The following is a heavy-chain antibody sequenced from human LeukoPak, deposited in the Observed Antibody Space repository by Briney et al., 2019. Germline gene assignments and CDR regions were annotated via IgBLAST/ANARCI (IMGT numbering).Heavy chain of an antibody. CDR1: GFTLSGFS. V-gene: IGHV3-48*01. J-gene: IGHJ4*02. Sequence: GGSLRLSCTASGFTLSGFSMHWVRQAPGKGLEWLSYISTSSRSTYYADSVKGRFTISRDNAKNTLFLDMHSLRPGDSAVYYCARSAVRGIACDYWGQGTLLTVSS. D-gene: IGHD3-10*01. CDR2: ISTSSRST. CDR3: ARSAVRGIACDY.